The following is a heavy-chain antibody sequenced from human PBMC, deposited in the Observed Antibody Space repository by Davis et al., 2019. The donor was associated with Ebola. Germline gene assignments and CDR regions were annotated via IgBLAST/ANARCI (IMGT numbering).Heavy chain of an antibody. CDR1: GFTFSSYA. CDR3: ARVGGLPAAMGVYYYYGMDV. CDR2: IKQDGSEK. J-gene: IGHJ6*02. Sequence: PGGSLRLSCAASGFTFSSYAMSWVRQAPGKGLEWVANIKQDGSEKYYVDSVKGRFTISRDNAKNSLYLQMNSLRAEDTAVYYCARVGGLPAAMGVYYYYGMDVWGQGTTVTVSS. D-gene: IGHD2-2*01. V-gene: IGHV3-7*01.